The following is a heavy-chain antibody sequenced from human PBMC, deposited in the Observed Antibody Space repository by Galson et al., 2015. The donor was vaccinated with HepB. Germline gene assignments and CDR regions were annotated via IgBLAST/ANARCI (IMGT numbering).Heavy chain of an antibody. CDR3: ARAPPPLAAAGNGWFDP. J-gene: IGHJ5*02. CDR2: ISSSGSTI. V-gene: IGHV3-11*01. CDR1: GFTFSDYY. Sequence: SLRLSCAASGFTFSDYYMSWIRQAPGKGLEWVSYISSSGSTIYYADSVKGRFTISRDNAKNSLYLQMNSLRAEDTAVYYCARAPPPLAAAGNGWFDPWGQGTLVTVSS. D-gene: IGHD6-13*01.